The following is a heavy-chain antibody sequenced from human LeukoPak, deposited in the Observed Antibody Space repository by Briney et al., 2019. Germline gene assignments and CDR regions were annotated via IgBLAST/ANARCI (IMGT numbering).Heavy chain of an antibody. V-gene: IGHV1-69*05. Sequence: TVKLSSKASRGTHRSYAISWARNAPAQGLVWMGRIIPIFGTANSAQKFQGRVTITTDETTSTAYMELSSLRSEDTAVYYCPSTYVAQNWFDPWGQGTLVTVSS. CDR2: IIPIFGTA. D-gene: IGHD3-16*01. CDR3: PSTYVAQNWFDP. J-gene: IGHJ5*02. CDR1: RGTHRSYA.